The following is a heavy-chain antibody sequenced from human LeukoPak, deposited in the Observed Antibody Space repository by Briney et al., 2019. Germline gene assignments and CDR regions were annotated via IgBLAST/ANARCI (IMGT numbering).Heavy chain of an antibody. V-gene: IGHV1-8*01. Sequence: GASVKVSCKASEYTFTSYDINWVRQATGQGLEWMGWMNPNSGNTGYAQKFQGRVTMTRNTSISTAYMELSSLRSEDTAVYYCAILASGSYPDVDYWGQGTLVTVSS. J-gene: IGHJ4*02. D-gene: IGHD1-26*01. CDR3: AILASGSYPDVDY. CDR1: EYTFTSYD. CDR2: MNPNSGNT.